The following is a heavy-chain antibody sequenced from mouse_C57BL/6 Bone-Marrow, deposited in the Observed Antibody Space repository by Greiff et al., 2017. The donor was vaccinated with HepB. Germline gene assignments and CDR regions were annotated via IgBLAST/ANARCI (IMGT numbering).Heavy chain of an antibody. D-gene: IGHD1-1*01. CDR2: IDPANGNT. J-gene: IGHJ1*03. Sequence: VQLKQSVAELVRPGASVKLSCTASGFNIKNTYMHWVKQRPEQGLEWIGRIDPANGNTKYAPKFQGKATLTADTSSNTAYLQLSSLTSEDTAIYYCASLDYYGSSPWYFDVWGTGTTVTVSS. V-gene: IGHV14-3*01. CDR3: ASLDYYGSSPWYFDV. CDR1: GFNIKNTY.